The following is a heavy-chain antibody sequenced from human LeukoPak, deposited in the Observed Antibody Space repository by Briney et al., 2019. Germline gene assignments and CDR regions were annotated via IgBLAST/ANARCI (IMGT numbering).Heavy chain of an antibody. CDR3: ARGSRRVSYGDYPPPSRPYYFDY. CDR2: INHSGST. V-gene: IGHV4-34*01. D-gene: IGHD4-17*01. Sequence: SETLSLTCAVYGGSFSGYYWSWIRQPPGKGLEWIGEINHSGSTTYNPSLKSRVTISVDTSKNQFSLKLSSVTAADTAVYYCARGSRRVSYGDYPPPSRPYYFDYWGQGTLVTVSS. CDR1: GGSFSGYY. J-gene: IGHJ4*02.